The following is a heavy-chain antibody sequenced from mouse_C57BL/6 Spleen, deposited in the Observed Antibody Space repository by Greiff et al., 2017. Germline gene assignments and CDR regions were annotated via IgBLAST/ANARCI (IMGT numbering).Heavy chain of an antibody. CDR2: IYPGNSDT. Sequence: VQLQQSGTVLARPGASVKMSCTTSGYTFTSYWMHWVKQRPGQGLEWIGAIYPGNSDTSYNQKFKGKAKLTAVTSASTAYLELSSLTNEDTAVYYCTRGAAQAFGDWGQGTTLTVSS. CDR3: TRGAAQAFGD. CDR1: GYTFTSYW. V-gene: IGHV1-5*01. J-gene: IGHJ2*01. D-gene: IGHD3-2*02.